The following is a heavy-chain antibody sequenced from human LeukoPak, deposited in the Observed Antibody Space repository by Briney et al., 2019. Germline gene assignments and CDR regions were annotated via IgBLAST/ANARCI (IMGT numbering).Heavy chain of an antibody. CDR1: GGSISNKY. D-gene: IGHD3-9*01. V-gene: IGHV4-39*01. Sequence: PSETLSLTCTVSGGSISNKYWSWIRQPPGKGLEWIGSIYYSGSTYYNPSLKSRVTISVDTSKNQFSLKPSSVTAADTAVYYCARQMNTYYDILTRDYYMDVWGKGTTVTISS. J-gene: IGHJ6*03. CDR3: ARQMNTYYDILTRDYYMDV. CDR2: IYYSGST.